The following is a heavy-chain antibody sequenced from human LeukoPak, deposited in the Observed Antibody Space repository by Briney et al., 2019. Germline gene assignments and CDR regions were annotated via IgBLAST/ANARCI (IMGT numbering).Heavy chain of an antibody. D-gene: IGHD3-3*01. V-gene: IGHV4-39*01. CDR3: ARHSPEWSLRPFAI. CDR1: GGSISSSSYY. CDR2: IYYSGST. J-gene: IGHJ3*02. Sequence: SETLSLTCTVSGGSISSSSYYWGWIRQPPGKGLEWIGSIYYSGSTYYNPSLKSRVTISVDTSKNQFSLKLSSVTAADTAVHYCARHSPEWSLRPFAIWGQGTMVTVSS.